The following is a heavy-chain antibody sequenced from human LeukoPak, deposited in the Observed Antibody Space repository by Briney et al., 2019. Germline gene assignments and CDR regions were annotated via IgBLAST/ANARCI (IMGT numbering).Heavy chain of an antibody. CDR2: ISSSSSYI. V-gene: IGHV3-21*01. D-gene: IGHD6-19*01. Sequence: KPGGSLRLSCAASGFTFSSYSMNWVRQAPGKGLEWVSSISSSSSYIYYADSVKGRFTISRDNAKNSLYLQMNSLRAEDTAVYYCARDRDYVSSGWSSYAFDIWGQGKMVTVSS. CDR1: GFTFSSYS. J-gene: IGHJ3*02. CDR3: ARDRDYVSSGWSSYAFDI.